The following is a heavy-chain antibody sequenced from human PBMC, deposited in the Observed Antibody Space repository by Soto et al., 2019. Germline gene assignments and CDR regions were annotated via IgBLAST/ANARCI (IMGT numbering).Heavy chain of an antibody. D-gene: IGHD6-6*01. V-gene: IGHV4-34*01. CDR3: ARGRSSVPDRRGIGYYGLDV. CDR1: GGSFSGYC. Sequence: QVQLQQWGAEVLKPSETLSLTCVVNGGSFSGYCWSWIRQPPGKGLEWIGEINDSGITDSNPSPESRVTISVDMSKNAFSLKLNSVTAADTAVYHCARGRSSVPDRRGIGYYGLDVWGQGTTVTVSS. CDR2: INDSGIT. J-gene: IGHJ6*02.